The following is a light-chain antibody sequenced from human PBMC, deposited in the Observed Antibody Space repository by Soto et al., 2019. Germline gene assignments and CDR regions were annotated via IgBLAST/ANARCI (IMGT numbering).Light chain of an antibody. J-gene: IGLJ3*02. CDR3: QTWSTDIRV. CDR1: SGHNSYA. CDR2: VNSDGSH. V-gene: IGLV4-69*01. Sequence: QLVLTQSPSASASLGASVKLTCTLSSGHNSYAMAWHQQQPEKGPRYLMKVNSDGSHSKGDGIPDRFSGSSSGTERYLTISSLQSEDEADYYCQTWSTDIRVFGGGTKLTVL.